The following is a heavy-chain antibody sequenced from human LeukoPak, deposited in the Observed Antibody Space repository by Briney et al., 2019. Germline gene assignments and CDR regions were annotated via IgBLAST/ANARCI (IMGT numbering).Heavy chain of an antibody. CDR1: GFTFSSYA. CDR2: IYSGGST. CDR3: ARDRYYDSSVEY. D-gene: IGHD3-22*01. J-gene: IGHJ4*02. Sequence: PGRSLRLSCAASGFTFSSYAMHWVRQAPGKGLEWVSVIYSGGSTYYADSVKGRFTISRDNSKNTLYLQMNSLRAEDTAVYYCARDRYYDSSVEYWGQGTLVTVSS. V-gene: IGHV3-66*01.